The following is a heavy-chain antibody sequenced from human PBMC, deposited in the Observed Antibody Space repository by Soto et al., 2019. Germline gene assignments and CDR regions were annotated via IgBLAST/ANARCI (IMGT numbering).Heavy chain of an antibody. CDR1: GYTFTSYG. CDR3: ARDGAGTGRDDYYYYYYMDV. J-gene: IGHJ6*03. CDR2: ISAYNGNT. V-gene: IGHV1-18*01. Sequence: ASVKVSCKASGYTFTSYGISWVRQAPGQGLEWMGWISAYNGNTNYAQKLQGRVTMTTDTSTSTAYMELRSLRSDDTAVYYCARDGAGTGRDDYYYYYYMDVWGKGTTVTVSS. D-gene: IGHD1-1*01.